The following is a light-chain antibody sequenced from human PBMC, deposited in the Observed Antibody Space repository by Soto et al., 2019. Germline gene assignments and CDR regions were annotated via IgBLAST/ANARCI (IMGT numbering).Light chain of an antibody. Sequence: QSALTQPASVSGSPGQSITISCTGTSSDVGGYNYVSWYQQHPGKAPKLMIYEVSNRPAGVSNRFSGSKSGNTASLTISGLQPEDEADYYSSSYTSSSTVFGTGTKVTVL. V-gene: IGLV2-14*01. CDR2: EVS. J-gene: IGLJ1*01. CDR3: SSYTSSSTV. CDR1: SSDVGGYNY.